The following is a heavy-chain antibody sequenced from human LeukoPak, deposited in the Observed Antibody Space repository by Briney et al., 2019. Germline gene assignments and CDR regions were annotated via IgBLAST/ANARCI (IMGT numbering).Heavy chain of an antibody. CDR2: ISAYNGNT. J-gene: IGHJ4*02. D-gene: IGHD3-22*01. Sequence: ASVKVSCKASGYTFTSYGISWVRQAPGQGLEWMGWISAYNGNTDYAQKLQGRVTMTTDTSTSTAYMELRSLRSDDTAVYYCARVSGDDITMIVVVITSYYFDYWGQGTLVTVSS. CDR3: ARVSGDDITMIVVVITSYYFDY. CDR1: GYTFTSYG. V-gene: IGHV1-18*01.